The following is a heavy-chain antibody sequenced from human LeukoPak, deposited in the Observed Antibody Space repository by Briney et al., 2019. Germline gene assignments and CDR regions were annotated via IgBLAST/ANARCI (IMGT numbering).Heavy chain of an antibody. Sequence: ATVKVSCKASGYTFTSYYMHRVRQAPGQGLEWMGIINPSGGSTSYAQKFQGRVTMTRDTSTSTVYMELSSLRSEDTAVYYCARDPDRYYMDVWGKGTTVTVSS. V-gene: IGHV1-46*01. J-gene: IGHJ6*03. CDR2: INPSGGST. CDR1: GYTFTSYY. CDR3: ARDPDRYYMDV. D-gene: IGHD3-22*01.